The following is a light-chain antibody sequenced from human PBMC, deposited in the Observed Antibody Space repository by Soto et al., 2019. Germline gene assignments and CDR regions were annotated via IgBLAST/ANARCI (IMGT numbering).Light chain of an antibody. CDR2: DVS. J-gene: IGLJ2*01. CDR1: SSDIGGHTS. CDR3: SSYTHSSTVI. Sequence: QSALTQPASVSGSPGQSITISCTGTSSDIGGHTSVSWYQQHPGKAPKLMIVDVSTRPSGVSNRFSGSKSGNTASLTISGLQAEDEADYYCSSYTHSSTVIFGGGTQLTVL. V-gene: IGLV2-14*03.